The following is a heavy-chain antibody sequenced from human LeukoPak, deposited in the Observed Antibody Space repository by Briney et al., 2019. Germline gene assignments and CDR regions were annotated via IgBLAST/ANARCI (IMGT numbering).Heavy chain of an antibody. D-gene: IGHD2-2*02. Sequence: SXXAISWVRQAPGQGLEWMGGVIPIFGTANYAQKFQGRVTITTDESTSTAYMELSSLRSEDTAVYYCAKKAYCSSTSCYTRVGGFDPWGQGTLVTVSS. CDR2: VIPIFGTA. CDR3: AKKAYCSSTSCYTRVGGFDP. V-gene: IGHV1-69*05. J-gene: IGHJ5*02. CDR1: SXXA.